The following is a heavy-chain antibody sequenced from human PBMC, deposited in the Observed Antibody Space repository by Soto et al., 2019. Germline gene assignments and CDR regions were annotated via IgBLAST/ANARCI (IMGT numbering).Heavy chain of an antibody. CDR2: IFSNDEK. CDR1: GFSLSNARMG. D-gene: IGHD2-15*01. Sequence: QVTLKESGPVLVKPTETLTLTCTVSGFSLSNARMGVSWIRQPPGKALEWLAHIFSNDEKSYSTSLKSRLTISKDTSKSQVVLTMTNMDPVDTDTYYCARIREDIVVVVAATHYYYGMDVWGQGTTVTVSS. J-gene: IGHJ6*02. V-gene: IGHV2-26*01. CDR3: ARIREDIVVVVAATHYYYGMDV.